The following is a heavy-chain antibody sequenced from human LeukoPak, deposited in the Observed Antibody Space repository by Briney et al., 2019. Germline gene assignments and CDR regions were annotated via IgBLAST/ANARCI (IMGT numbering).Heavy chain of an antibody. V-gene: IGHV1-46*01. Sequence: AASVKVSCKASGYTFTSYYMHWVRQAPGQGLEWMGIINPSGGSTSYAQKLQGRVSMTTDTSTSTAYMDLRSLRSDDTAVCYCARDLRYSSGWSASGMDVWGKGTTVTISS. CDR2: INPSGGST. CDR1: GYTFTSYY. CDR3: ARDLRYSSGWSASGMDV. D-gene: IGHD6-19*01. J-gene: IGHJ6*03.